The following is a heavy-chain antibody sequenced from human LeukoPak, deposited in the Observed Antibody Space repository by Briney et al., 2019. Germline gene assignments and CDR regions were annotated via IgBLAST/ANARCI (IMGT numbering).Heavy chain of an antibody. J-gene: IGHJ4*02. CDR3: ARDRREYSSGWYFDQ. CDR1: LFSFSSYA. D-gene: IGHD6-19*01. V-gene: IGHV3-30*04. Sequence: PGGALRLSCVCCLFSFSSYAMHGVRQAPGKGLEGVAVISHDGINKYYADSVTGRFTISRDISKNTKYVQMKSMRGEDTAVYYCARDRREYSSGWYFDQWGQGILVTVSS. CDR2: ISHDGINK.